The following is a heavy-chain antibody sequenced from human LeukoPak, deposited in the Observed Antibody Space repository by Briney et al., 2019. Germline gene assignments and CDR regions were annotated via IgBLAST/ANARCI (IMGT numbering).Heavy chain of an antibody. CDR2: INHSGST. Sequence: SETLSLTCAVYGGSFSGYYWSWIRQPPGKGLEWIGEINHSGSTNYNPSLKSRVTISVDTSKNQFSLRLSSVTAADTAVYYCASLGGFDSWGQGTLVTVSS. J-gene: IGHJ4*02. CDR1: GGSFSGYY. D-gene: IGHD3-16*01. V-gene: IGHV4-34*01. CDR3: ASLGGFDS.